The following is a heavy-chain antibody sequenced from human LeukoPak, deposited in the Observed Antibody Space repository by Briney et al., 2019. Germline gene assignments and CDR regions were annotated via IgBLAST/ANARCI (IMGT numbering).Heavy chain of an antibody. CDR3: AREFLASRRNWVDP. CDR1: GDSLSHGTYY. Sequence: SETLSLTCPVSGDSLSHGTYYWRWLRQPAGQGLEWIGRIYTTGVTNYNPSLKTRVTISVDPSLNQFSLNLTSGTAADTAVYYCAREFLASRRNWVDPWGQGTLVTVSS. D-gene: IGHD6-6*01. J-gene: IGHJ5*02. CDR2: IYTTGVT. V-gene: IGHV4-61*02.